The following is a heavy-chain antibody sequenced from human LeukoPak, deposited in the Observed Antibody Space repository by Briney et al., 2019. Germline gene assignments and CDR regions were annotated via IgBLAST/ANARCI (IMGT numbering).Heavy chain of an antibody. Sequence: PGGSLRLSCAASGFTVSSNYMSWVRQAPGKGLEWVAVISCDGSNKYYADSVKGRFTISRDNSKNTLYLQMNSLRAEDTAVYYCANSRWELNYFDYWGQGTLVTVSS. J-gene: IGHJ4*02. CDR1: GFTVSSNY. CDR3: ANSRWELNYFDY. CDR2: ISCDGSNK. D-gene: IGHD1-26*01. V-gene: IGHV3-30-3*01.